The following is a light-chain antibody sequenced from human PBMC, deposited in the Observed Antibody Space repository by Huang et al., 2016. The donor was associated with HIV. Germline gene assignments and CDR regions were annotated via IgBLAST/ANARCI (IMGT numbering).Light chain of an antibody. V-gene: IGKV1-39*01. J-gene: IGKJ4*01. Sequence: DIQMTQSPSSLSASVGDRVTIPCRASQSISSYFNWYQQKPGEAPIHLIYSSSSLQRGVPSRFCGSGSGTDFTLTISSLQPEDFATYYCQESYSTPPLTFGGGTKVEIK. CDR1: QSISSY. CDR3: QESYSTPPLT. CDR2: SSS.